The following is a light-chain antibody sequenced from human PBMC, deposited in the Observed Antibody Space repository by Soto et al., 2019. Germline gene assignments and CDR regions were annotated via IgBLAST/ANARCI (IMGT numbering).Light chain of an antibody. CDR1: QSIADW. CDR2: KAS. V-gene: IGKV1-5*03. Sequence: DIHMTQSPSTLSASVGDRVTIPCRASQSIADWLAWYQQKPGKAPKLLIYKASTLESGVPSRLSGSGSGTEFTLTISSLQPDDFATYSCQQYVAYPLTFGGGTKVDIK. J-gene: IGKJ4*01. CDR3: QQYVAYPLT.